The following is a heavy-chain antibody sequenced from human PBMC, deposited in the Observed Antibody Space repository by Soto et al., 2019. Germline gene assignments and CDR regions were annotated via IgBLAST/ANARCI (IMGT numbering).Heavy chain of an antibody. V-gene: IGHV3-74*03. CDR2: VYNDGDTT. Sequence: EVQLVESGGGLVQPGGSLRLSCAASGLTFRTYWVIWVRQAPGKGLVWVSRVYNDGDTTMYAAYVTGRFTISRDNAKNTVYLQMSGLRVEDTAMYYCEIRPGYATGGDYWGQGTLVTVSS. CDR3: EIRPGYATGGDY. J-gene: IGHJ4*02. CDR1: GLTFRTYW. D-gene: IGHD2-15*01.